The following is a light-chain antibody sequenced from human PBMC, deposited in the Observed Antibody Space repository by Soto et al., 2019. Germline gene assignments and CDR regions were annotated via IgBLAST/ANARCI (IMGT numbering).Light chain of an antibody. CDR1: QGIRDF. CDR3: QQFNVYPLT. Sequence: DIQLTQSPSFLSASVEDRVTITCRASQGIRDFLAWYQQKPGKAPKLLIYAASTLQTGVPTRFSGIASGTEFTLIISNLQPADFATYYCQQFNVYPLTFGGGTKVEI. J-gene: IGKJ4*01. CDR2: AAS. V-gene: IGKV1-9*01.